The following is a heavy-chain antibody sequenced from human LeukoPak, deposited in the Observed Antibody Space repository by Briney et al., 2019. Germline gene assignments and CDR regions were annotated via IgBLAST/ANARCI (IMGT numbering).Heavy chain of an antibody. CDR3: AKSDPPLPY. Sequence: GGSLRLSCATSGFAFSNERMHWVRQAPGMGLFWVSYIDNDGTNPTYVDSVKGRFTISRDNAKSTLYLHMNSLRPEDTGVYFCAKSDPPLPYWGQGTQVTVSS. V-gene: IGHV3-74*01. CDR2: IDNDGTNP. CDR1: GFAFSNER. J-gene: IGHJ4*02.